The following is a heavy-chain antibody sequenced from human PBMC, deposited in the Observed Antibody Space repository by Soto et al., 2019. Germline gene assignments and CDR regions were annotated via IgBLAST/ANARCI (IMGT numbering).Heavy chain of an antibody. CDR3: ARRRAAAGTLTFDY. J-gene: IGHJ4*02. V-gene: IGHV3-21*01. Sequence: PGESLKISCAASGFIFTGYNMNWVRQAPGKGLEWVSSISSGSSYIYYADSVKGRFTISRDNAKNSLYLQMNTLRAEDTALYYCARRRAAAGTLTFDYWGQGTRVTVSS. CDR2: ISSGSSYI. CDR1: GFIFTGYN. D-gene: IGHD6-13*01.